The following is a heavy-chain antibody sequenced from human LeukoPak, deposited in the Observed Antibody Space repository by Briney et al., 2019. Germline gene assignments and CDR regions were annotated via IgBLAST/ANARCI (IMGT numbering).Heavy chain of an antibody. D-gene: IGHD3-22*01. J-gene: IGHJ4*02. CDR3: ARTLSDSSPVAT. CDR1: GYFLSSGFY. V-gene: IGHV4-38-2*02. Sequence: SETESRTCSVSGYFLSSGFYWGWIRQPPGKGLEWIASVYHSGTTIYNPSLKSRVTMSMDTSMNHYSLKLRSVTAADTAVYYCARTLSDSSPVATWGQGAMVAVSS. CDR2: VYHSGTT.